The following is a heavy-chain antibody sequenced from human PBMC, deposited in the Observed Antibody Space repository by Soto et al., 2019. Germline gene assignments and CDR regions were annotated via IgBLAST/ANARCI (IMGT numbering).Heavy chain of an antibody. Sequence: GGSLRLSCVASGFSFRSYEMNWVRQAPGKGLEWVSAIGDGGDTTYYADSVKGRFTISRDNSKNTLYLQMDSLRAEDTAVYYCAKNRGIIMIVESWGQGTLVTVSS. J-gene: IGHJ4*02. D-gene: IGHD3-22*01. CDR3: AKNRGIIMIVES. V-gene: IGHV3-23*01. CDR2: IGDGGDTT. CDR1: GFSFRSYE.